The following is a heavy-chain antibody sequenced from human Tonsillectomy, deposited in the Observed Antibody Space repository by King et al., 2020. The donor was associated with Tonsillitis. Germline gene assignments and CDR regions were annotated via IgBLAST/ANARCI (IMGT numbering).Heavy chain of an antibody. J-gene: IGHJ6*02. D-gene: IGHD6-13*01. CDR3: AILFRPGYSSSSVLLLGYGMDV. CDR1: GFPFSSNY. V-gene: IGHV3-53*04. Sequence: VQLVESGGGLVQPGGSLSLSCAAPGFPFSSNYMSWVRKAPGKGLEWVSVIYSGGSTSSADPVKGRFTISRHNSKTTLYLQMNSLRAEDTAVYYCAILFRPGYSSSSVLLLGYGMDVWGQGTTVTVSS. CDR2: IYSGGST.